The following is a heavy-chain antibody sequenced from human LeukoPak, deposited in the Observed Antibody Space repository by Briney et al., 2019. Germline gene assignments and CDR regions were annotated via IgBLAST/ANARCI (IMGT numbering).Heavy chain of an antibody. CDR2: MSNDGSIK. D-gene: IGHD3-3*01. CDR1: GFAFSEYT. J-gene: IGHJ3*02. V-gene: IGHV3-30-3*01. CDR3: AREFTIFGVVIQRYDAFDI. Sequence: PGRSLRLSCAASGFAFSEYTIHWVRQAPGKGLEWVAVMSNDGSIKKYANSVKGRFTISRDNSKNTLYLQMDSLRAEDTAVYYCAREFTIFGVVIQRYDAFDIWGQGAMVTVSS.